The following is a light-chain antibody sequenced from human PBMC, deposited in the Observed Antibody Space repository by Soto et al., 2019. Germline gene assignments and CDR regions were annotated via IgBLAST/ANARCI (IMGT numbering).Light chain of an antibody. V-gene: IGLV4-69*02. Sequence: QSVLTQSPSASASLGASVKLTCTLSSGHKAYAIAWHQQQPEKGPRYLMKLHSDGTHIKGDGIPDRFSGSSSGAERYLTIFSLQSEDEADYYCQTWDTGIGVFGGGTKLTVL. CDR2: LHSDGTH. CDR1: SGHKAYA. J-gene: IGLJ3*02. CDR3: QTWDTGIGV.